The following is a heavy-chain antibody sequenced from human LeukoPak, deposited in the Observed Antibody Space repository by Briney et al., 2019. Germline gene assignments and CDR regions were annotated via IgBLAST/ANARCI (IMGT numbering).Heavy chain of an antibody. V-gene: IGHV1-2*02. Sequence: ASVRVSFKASGYTFTDYYMHWVRQPPGQGLAWMGWLHPKSGDTNYIHKVQGRVSMTSNSSISTTYMDLSDLRSNDTAMYVSARGRNIEMIIMSGGSGYWGQGTLVTVSS. J-gene: IGHJ4*02. CDR3: ARGRNIEMIIMSGGSGY. CDR2: LHPKSGDT. CDR1: GYTFTDYY. D-gene: IGHD3-16*01.